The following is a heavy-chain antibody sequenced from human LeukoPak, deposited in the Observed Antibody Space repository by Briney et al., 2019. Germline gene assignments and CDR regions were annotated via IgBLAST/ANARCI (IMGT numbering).Heavy chain of an antibody. CDR3: ASCGSCYSDYYYYYGMDV. CDR1: GYTFTSYG. V-gene: IGHV1-18*01. J-gene: IGHJ6*02. D-gene: IGHD2-15*01. CDR2: ISAYNGNT. Sequence: GASVKVSCKASGYTFTSYGISWVRQAPGQGLEWMGWISAYNGNTNYAQKLQGRVTMTTDTPTSTAYMELRSLRSDDTAVYYCASCGSCYSDYYYYYGMDVWGQGTTVTVSS.